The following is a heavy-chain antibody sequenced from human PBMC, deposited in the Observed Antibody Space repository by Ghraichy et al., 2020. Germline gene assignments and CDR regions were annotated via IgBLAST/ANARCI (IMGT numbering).Heavy chain of an antibody. D-gene: IGHD6-19*01. J-gene: IGHJ6*02. CDR2: ISSSTRYI. CDR3: SSGGGAGNPVLYHMDV. CDR1: GLMFSPNT. Sequence: GGSLRLSCVASGLMFSPNTMNWVRQAPGKGLEWVSSISSSTRYIYYADSVKGRFTISRDNAQNSLYLQMNSLRAEDTAVYYCSSGGGAGNPVLYHMDVWGLGTTVTVSS. V-gene: IGHV3-21*01.